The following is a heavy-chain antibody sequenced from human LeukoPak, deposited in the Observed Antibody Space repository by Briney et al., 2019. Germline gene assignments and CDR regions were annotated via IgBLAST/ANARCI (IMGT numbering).Heavy chain of an antibody. CDR3: ARDRSPLYDILTGYDN. CDR1: GYTFTNYG. Sequence: ASVKVSCKASGYTFTNYGINWVRQAPGQGLEWMGWMTSHNGNTNYAQKFQDRVTMTTDTSTSTAYMELRSLRSDDTAVYYCARDRSPLYDILTGYDNWGQGTLVTVSS. V-gene: IGHV1-18*01. D-gene: IGHD3-9*01. CDR2: MTSHNGNT. J-gene: IGHJ4*02.